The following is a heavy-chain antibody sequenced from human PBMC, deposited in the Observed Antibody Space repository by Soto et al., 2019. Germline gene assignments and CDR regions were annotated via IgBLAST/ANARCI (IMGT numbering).Heavy chain of an antibody. CDR1: GGSVSSGSYY. CDR3: ARGYYDSSGYYGGNMGDY. D-gene: IGHD3-22*01. CDR2: IYYSGST. Sequence: QVQLQESGPGLVKPSETLSLTCTVSGGSVSSGSYYWSWIRQPPGKGLEWIGYIYYSGSTNYNPSLKSRATISVDTSKNQFSLKLSSVTAADTAVYYCARGYYDSSGYYGGNMGDYWGQGTLVTVSS. J-gene: IGHJ4*02. V-gene: IGHV4-61*01.